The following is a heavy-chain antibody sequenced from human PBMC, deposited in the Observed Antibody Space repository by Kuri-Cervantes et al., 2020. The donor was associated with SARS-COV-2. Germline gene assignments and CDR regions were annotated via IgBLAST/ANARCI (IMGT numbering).Heavy chain of an antibody. CDR2: INHSGST. V-gene: IGHV4-34*01. J-gene: IGHJ4*02. CDR3: ARGRSPGY. CDR1: GGSFSGYY. Sequence: SETLSLTCAVYGGSFSGYYWSWVRQPPGKGLEWIGEINHSGSTNYNPSLKSRVTISVDTSKNQFSLKLSSVTAADTAVYYCARGRSPGYWGQGTLVTVSS.